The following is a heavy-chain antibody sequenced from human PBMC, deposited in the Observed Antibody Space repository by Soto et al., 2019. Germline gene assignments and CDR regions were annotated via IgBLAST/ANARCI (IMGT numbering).Heavy chain of an antibody. CDR1: GFTFSNYD. D-gene: IGHD2-15*01. CDR2: ISGSGGGI. Sequence: EVQLLESGGGLVQPGGSLRVSCTASGFTFSNYDMSWVRQAPGKGLEWVSSISGSGGGIYYADSVRGRFTISRDNSKNTLYLQMNDLRVEDTAVYYCAKNPSLIVVEWFDPWGQGTLVTVSS. CDR3: AKNPSLIVVEWFDP. J-gene: IGHJ5*02. V-gene: IGHV3-23*01.